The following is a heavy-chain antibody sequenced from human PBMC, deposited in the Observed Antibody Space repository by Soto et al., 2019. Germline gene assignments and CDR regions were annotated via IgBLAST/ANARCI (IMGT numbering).Heavy chain of an antibody. CDR3: ARDTHCNGGSCYGGGLDV. Sequence: DAQLVESGGGLVQPGGSLRLSCGASGFTFSTSWMHWVRQRPGKGLVWVARIDDDGVSAMHADSVKGRFTISRDNAKNSLYLQMNSLRVEDTAVYYCARDTHCNGGSCYGGGLDVWGQGTSVTVSS. J-gene: IGHJ6*02. V-gene: IGHV3-74*03. D-gene: IGHD2-21*01. CDR2: IDDDGVSA. CDR1: GFTFSTSW.